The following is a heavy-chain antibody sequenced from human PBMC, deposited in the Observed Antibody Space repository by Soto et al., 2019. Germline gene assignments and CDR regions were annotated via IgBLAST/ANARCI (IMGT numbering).Heavy chain of an antibody. CDR2: INAGNGNT. J-gene: IGHJ4*02. CDR1: GYTFTSYA. Sequence: QVQLVQSGAEVKKPGASVKVSCKASGYTFTSYAMHWVRQAPGPRLEWMGWINAGNGNTKYSPKDQGRVTITGDTPASAAYMELRSWRSEAAAVYYCARGPGRPDGAGDYWGQGTLVTVSS. V-gene: IGHV1-3*01. CDR3: ARGPGRPDGAGDY.